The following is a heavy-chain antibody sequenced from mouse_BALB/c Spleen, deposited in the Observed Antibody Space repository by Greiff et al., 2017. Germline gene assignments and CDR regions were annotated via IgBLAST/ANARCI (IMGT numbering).Heavy chain of an antibody. V-gene: IGHV1-5*01. Sequence: EVQLQESGTVLARPGASVKMSCKASGYSFTSYWMHWVKQRPGQGLEWIGAIYPGNSDTSYNQKFKGKAKLTAVTSASTAYMELSSLTNEDSAVYYCTTSDGGLRGYFDYWGQGTTLTVSS. D-gene: IGHD2-4*01. CDR3: TTSDGGLRGYFDY. CDR1: GYSFTSYW. CDR2: IYPGNSDT. J-gene: IGHJ2*01.